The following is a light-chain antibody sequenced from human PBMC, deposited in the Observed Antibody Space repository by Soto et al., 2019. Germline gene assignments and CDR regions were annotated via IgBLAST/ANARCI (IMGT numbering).Light chain of an antibody. Sequence: QSVLTQPPSVSGAPGQRVTISCTGSSSNIGAGYDVHWYQQLPGTAPKLLIYGNSNRPSRVPDRFTGSKSGTSASLAITGLQAEDEADYYCQSYDSSLSVAFGGGSKVTVL. CDR2: GNS. J-gene: IGLJ2*01. CDR3: QSYDSSLSVA. CDR1: SSNIGAGYD. V-gene: IGLV1-40*01.